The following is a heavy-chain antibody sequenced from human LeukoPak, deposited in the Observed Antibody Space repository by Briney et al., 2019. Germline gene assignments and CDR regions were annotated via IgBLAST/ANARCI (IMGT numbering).Heavy chain of an antibody. J-gene: IGHJ4*02. CDR1: GFTFSNYN. CDR3: ARGRYDVLAGYQPPYFDY. D-gene: IGHD3-9*01. CDR2: ISTSSSYK. V-gene: IGHV3-21*01. Sequence: GGSLRLSCAASGFTFSNYNINWVRQAPGKGLEWVSSISTSSSYKYYADSVKGRLTISRDNAKDSLYLQMNSLRAEDTAVYYCARGRYDVLAGYQPPYFDYWGQGTLVTVSS.